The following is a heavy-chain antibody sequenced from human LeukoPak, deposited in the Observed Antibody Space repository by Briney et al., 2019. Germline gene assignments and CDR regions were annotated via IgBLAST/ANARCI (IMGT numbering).Heavy chain of an antibody. J-gene: IGHJ4*02. V-gene: IGHV4-39*01. Sequence: PSETLSLTCTVSGGSISSSSYYWGWIRQPPGKGLEWIGSIYHSGSTYYNPSLKSRVTISVDTSKNQFSLKLSSVTAADTAVYYCARRRYDFWSGYQTDFFDYWGQGTLVTVSS. CDR2: IYHSGST. CDR1: GGSISSSSYY. D-gene: IGHD3-3*01. CDR3: ARRRYDFWSGYQTDFFDY.